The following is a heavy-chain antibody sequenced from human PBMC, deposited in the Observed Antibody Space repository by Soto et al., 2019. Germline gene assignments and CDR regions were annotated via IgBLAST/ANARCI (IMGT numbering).Heavy chain of an antibody. CDR2: ISDDGSNK. CDR1: GFTFSNYG. CDR3: TKRRNVLRFLEWSSGMEV. J-gene: IGHJ6*02. Sequence: GGSLRLSCAASGFTFSNYGMHWVRQAPGKGLEWVAFISDDGSNKYYADSMKGRFTMSRDNSKSTLYLQMNSLRVEDTAVYYCTKRRNVLRFLEWSSGMEVWGQGTTVTV. V-gene: IGHV3-30*18. D-gene: IGHD3-3*01.